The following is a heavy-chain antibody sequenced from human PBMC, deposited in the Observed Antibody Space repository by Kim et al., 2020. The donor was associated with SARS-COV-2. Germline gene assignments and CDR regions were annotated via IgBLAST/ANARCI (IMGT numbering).Heavy chain of an antibody. CDR3: ASAYSYSGYDLGEYYFDY. CDR1: GFTVSSNY. J-gene: IGHJ4*02. D-gene: IGHD5-12*01. Sequence: GGSLRLSCAASGFTVSSNYMSWVRQAPGKGLEWVSVIYSGGSTYYADSVKGRFTISRDNSKNTLYLQMNSLRAEDTAVYYCASAYSYSGYDLGEYYFDYWGQGTLVTVSS. CDR2: IYSGGST. V-gene: IGHV3-53*01.